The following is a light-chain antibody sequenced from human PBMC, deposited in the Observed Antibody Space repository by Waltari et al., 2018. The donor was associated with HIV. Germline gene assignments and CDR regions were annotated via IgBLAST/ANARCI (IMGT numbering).Light chain of an antibody. J-gene: IGKJ4*01. V-gene: IGKV3-15*01. CDR2: GAS. CDR3: QQYKDHTEWVS. CDR1: RSVGSN. Sequence: ETILTQSPATLSVSPGESASLSCRASRSVGSNLAWYQQRPGQAPRLLISGASTRATGIPPRFSGSGSGTEFTLTISSLQSEDFAVYYCQQYKDHTEWVSFGGGTKVEIK.